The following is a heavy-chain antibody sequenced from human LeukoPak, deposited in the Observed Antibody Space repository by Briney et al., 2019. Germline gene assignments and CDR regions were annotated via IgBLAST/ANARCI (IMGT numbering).Heavy chain of an antibody. V-gene: IGHV4-39*01. Sequence: SETLSLTCTVSGDSIRSSDYYWGCIRQSPGKGLEWIGTISDGGSTYYNPSLKSRIIISVDTSKNQFSLQLSSVTAADTAVYYCVRHCCSSPSKRTFDIWGQGTLVAVFS. CDR2: ISDGGST. CDR1: GDSIRSSDYY. D-gene: IGHD2-15*01. J-gene: IGHJ3*02. CDR3: VRHCCSSPSKRTFDI.